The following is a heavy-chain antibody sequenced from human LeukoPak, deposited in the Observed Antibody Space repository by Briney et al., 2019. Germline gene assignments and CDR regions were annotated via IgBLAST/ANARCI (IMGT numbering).Heavy chain of an antibody. J-gene: IGHJ4*02. D-gene: IGHD1-26*01. CDR2: IIPVFNSP. Sequence: SVKVSCKASGGAFSSSAVSWVRQAPGQGLEWMGGIIPVFNSPNYAQKFLGRLTITADESTRTAYMELSSLRSEDTAVYYCARDYGVGSTAFGYFWGQGTLVTVSS. CDR3: ARDYGVGSTAFGYF. V-gene: IGHV1-69*13. CDR1: GGAFSSSA.